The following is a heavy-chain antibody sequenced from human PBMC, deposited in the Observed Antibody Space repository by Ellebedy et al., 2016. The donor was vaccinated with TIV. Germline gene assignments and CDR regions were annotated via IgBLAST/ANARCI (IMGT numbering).Heavy chain of an antibody. V-gene: IGHV3-30*03. CDR2: ISSDGSNK. Sequence: PGGSLRLSCAASGFTFSSYGMLWVRQAPGKGLEWVAFISSDGSNKYYADSVKGRFTISRDNAKDTVYLQMNSLRAEDTAVYYCGRDDRYGLDVWGQGTTVIVSS. J-gene: IGHJ6*02. CDR3: GRDDRYGLDV. CDR1: GFTFSSYG.